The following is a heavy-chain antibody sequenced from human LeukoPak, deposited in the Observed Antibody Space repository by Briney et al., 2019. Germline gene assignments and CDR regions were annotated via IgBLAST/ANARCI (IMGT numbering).Heavy chain of an antibody. CDR3: ARQPGGSGAFDY. CDR2: IYYSGST. CDR1: GGSISSSSYY. V-gene: IGHV4-39*01. D-gene: IGHD1-26*01. Sequence: SETLSLTCTVSGGSISSSSYYWGWIRQPPGKGLEWIGSIYYSGSTYYNPSLKSRVTISVDTSKNQFSLKLSSVTAADTAVYYCARQPGGSGAFDYWGQGTLVTVSS. J-gene: IGHJ4*02.